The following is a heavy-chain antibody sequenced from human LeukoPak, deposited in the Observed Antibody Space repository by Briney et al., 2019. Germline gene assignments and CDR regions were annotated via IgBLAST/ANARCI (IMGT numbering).Heavy chain of an antibody. D-gene: IGHD6-13*01. V-gene: IGHV4-59*08. CDR1: GGSISSYY. Sequence: PSETLSLTCTVSGGSISSYYWSWIRQPPGKGLEWIGYIYYSGSTNYNPSLKSRATISVDTSKNQFSLKLSSVTAADTAVYYCARHGKAAAGQPLLSAFDYWGQGTLVTVSS. CDR3: ARHGKAAAGQPLLSAFDY. J-gene: IGHJ4*02. CDR2: IYYSGST.